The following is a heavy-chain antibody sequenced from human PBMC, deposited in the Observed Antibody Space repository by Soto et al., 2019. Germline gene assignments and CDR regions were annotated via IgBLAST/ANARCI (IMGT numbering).Heavy chain of an antibody. CDR2: IYPGDSDT. CDR3: ARNKKISDRQNYFEY. V-gene: IGHV5-51*01. J-gene: IGHJ4*02. Sequence: GESLKISCKASGYSFTAYWIGWVRQMPGKGLEWIVIIYPGDSDTRWSPSFQGQVTISADKSISTAYLQWSSLKASDTAMYHCARNKKISDRQNYFEYGGQGSQVTVSS. CDR1: GYSFTAYW. D-gene: IGHD6-6*01.